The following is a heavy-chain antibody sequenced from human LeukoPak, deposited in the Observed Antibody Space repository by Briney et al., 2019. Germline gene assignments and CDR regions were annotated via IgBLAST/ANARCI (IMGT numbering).Heavy chain of an antibody. D-gene: IGHD6-13*01. J-gene: IGHJ4*02. CDR2: IYRGAST. Sequence: GGSLRLSCAASGFNVSNNYMSWVRQAPGEGLEWVSVIYRGASTYYADSVKGRFTKSRDNSKNTVYLQMDSLRAEDTAVYYCARDRGAAAGNWGQGTLVTVSS. CDR3: ARDRGAAAGN. V-gene: IGHV3-53*01. CDR1: GFNVSNNY.